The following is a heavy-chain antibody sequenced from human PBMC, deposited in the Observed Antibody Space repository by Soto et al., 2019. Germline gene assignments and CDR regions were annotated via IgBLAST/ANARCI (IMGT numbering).Heavy chain of an antibody. D-gene: IGHD6-19*01. J-gene: IGHJ3*02. V-gene: IGHV3-7*01. CDR2: IKLEGNEK. CDR1: GFTFSGYC. Sequence: GGSLRLSCAASGFTFSGYCMTWVRQAPGKGLEWVANIKLEGNEKYYVDSVKGQFTISRDNAKNSVYLQMNSLRAEDTAVYYCARIAVAARSHAFDIWGQGTTVTVSS. CDR3: ARIAVAARSHAFDI.